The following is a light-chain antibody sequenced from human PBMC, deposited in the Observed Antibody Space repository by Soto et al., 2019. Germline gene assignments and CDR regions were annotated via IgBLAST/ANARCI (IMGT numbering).Light chain of an antibody. CDR2: EVS. J-gene: IGLJ2*01. Sequence: QSALTQPASVSGSPGQSITISCTGTSSDIGGYNYVSWYQQHPGKAPKLMIYEVSNRPSGVYNRFSGSKSGNTASLTISGLQAEDEADYYCCSYAGSSTVVFGGGTKVTVL. CDR1: SSDIGGYNY. V-gene: IGLV2-14*01. CDR3: CSYAGSSTVV.